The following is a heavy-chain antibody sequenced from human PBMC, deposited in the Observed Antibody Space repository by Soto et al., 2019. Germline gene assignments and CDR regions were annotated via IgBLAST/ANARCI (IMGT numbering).Heavy chain of an antibody. CDR2: IKQDGSEK. CDR1: GFTFSSYW. V-gene: IGHV3-7*01. D-gene: IGHD6-13*01. J-gene: IGHJ6*02. CDR3: ARIASAGRGWDV. Sequence: EVQLVESGGGLVQPGGSLRLSCAASGFTFSSYWMSWVRQAPVKGLEWVGNIKQDGSEKNYVDFVEGRFTISRDNAENSLYLQLNSLRAEDTAVCYCARIASAGRGWDVWGQGTTVVVSS.